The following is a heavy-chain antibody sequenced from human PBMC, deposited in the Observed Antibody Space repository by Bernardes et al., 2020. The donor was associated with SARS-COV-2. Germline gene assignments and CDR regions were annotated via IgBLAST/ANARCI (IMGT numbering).Heavy chain of an antibody. CDR2: FHTRGST. D-gene: IGHD4-17*01. J-gene: IGHJ3*01. Sequence: SNTLQVTCTFCGDSLSSGDYYCSWRLQTAGKGLEYIGRFHTRGSTKYNPSHESRVTISLDISKNQFSLRLTSVTATDTAVYFCALTTVVPWAFDVWGQGSMVTVS. CDR1: GDSLSSGDYY. V-gene: IGHV4-61*02. CDR3: ALTTVVPWAFDV.